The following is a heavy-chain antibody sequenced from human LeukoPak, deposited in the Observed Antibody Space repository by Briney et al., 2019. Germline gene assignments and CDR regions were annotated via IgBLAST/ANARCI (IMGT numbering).Heavy chain of an antibody. J-gene: IGHJ2*01. D-gene: IGHD2-15*01. CDR1: GXSISGSSDY. Sequence: SETLSLTCTVSGXSISGSSDYWGWIRQPPGKGLEWIGSVYYTGTTYYNPSLESRVTISVDTSKNQFSLRLSSVTAADTAVVYCARHLGSGYWYFGLWGRGTLVTVSS. V-gene: IGHV4-39*01. CDR3: ARHLGSGYWYFGL. CDR2: VYYTGTT.